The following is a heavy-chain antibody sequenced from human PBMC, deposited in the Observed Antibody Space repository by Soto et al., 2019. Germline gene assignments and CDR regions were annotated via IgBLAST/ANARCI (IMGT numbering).Heavy chain of an antibody. V-gene: IGHV3-30-3*01. CDR3: ARDRVVAGIGEIDY. CDR1: GFTFSNSA. J-gene: IGHJ4*02. CDR2: ISYDGNHK. D-gene: IGHD6-19*01. Sequence: QVQLVESGGGVVQPGRSLRLSCAASGFTFSNSAMHWARQAPGKGLEWVAVISYDGNHKYYADSVKGRLTISRENSMNPLYLQMNSLRPEDTAVYYCARDRVVAGIGEIDYWGQGTLVTVSS.